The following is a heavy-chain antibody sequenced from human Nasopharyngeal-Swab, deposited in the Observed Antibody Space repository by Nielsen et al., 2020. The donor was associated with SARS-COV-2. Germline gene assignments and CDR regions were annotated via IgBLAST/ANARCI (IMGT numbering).Heavy chain of an antibody. CDR2: IKQDGSEK. CDR3: ASRQNVLRFLEWSSYYYYYYMDV. V-gene: IGHV3-7*01. J-gene: IGHJ6*03. Sequence: WIGQPPGKGLEWVANIKQDGSEKYYVDSVKGRFTISRDNAKNTLYLQMNSLRAEDTAVYYCASRQNVLRFLEWSSYYYYYYMDVWGKGTTVTVSS. D-gene: IGHD3-3*01.